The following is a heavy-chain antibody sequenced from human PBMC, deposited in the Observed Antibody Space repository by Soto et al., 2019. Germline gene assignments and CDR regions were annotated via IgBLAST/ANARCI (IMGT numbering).Heavy chain of an antibody. Sequence: QITLKESGPTLVRPAQTLTLTCDFSGFSLSTYHMGVAWIRQPPGKALEWLALIYWDDDKRYSPSLKDRLAISKDTASKQVVLTITNMDPGDTATYFCAHAGDYDLLTFDHWGPGTLVTVSS. CDR3: AHAGDYDLLTFDH. J-gene: IGHJ4*02. CDR2: IYWDDDK. CDR1: GFSLSTYHMG. D-gene: IGHD4-17*01. V-gene: IGHV2-5*02.